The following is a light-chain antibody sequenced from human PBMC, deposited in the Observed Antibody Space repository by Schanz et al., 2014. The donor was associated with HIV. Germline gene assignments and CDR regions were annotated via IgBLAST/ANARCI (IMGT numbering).Light chain of an antibody. J-gene: IGLJ3*02. CDR1: SSDVGSYNL. CDR3: SSSSTTTCV. CDR2: EVF. V-gene: IGLV2-14*02. Sequence: QSALTQPASVSGSPGQSITISCTGTSSDVGSYNLVSWYQQHPGKAPKLMIYEVFKRPSGVPDRFSGSKSGNTASLTVTGLQAEDEADYYCSSSSTTTCVFGGGTKLTVL.